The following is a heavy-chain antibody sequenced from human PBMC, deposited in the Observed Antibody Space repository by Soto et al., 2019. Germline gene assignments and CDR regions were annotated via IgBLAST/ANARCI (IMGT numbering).Heavy chain of an antibody. Sequence: EVQLLESGGGLVQPGGSLRLSCAASGFTFSNCVMTWVRQAPGKGLEWVSAISGSGATTYYAESVKGRFTISRNNSRDTLYLQMNSLTVEDTAVYYCAKAVRGFYDPVDCWGQGTLVTVSS. V-gene: IGHV3-23*01. CDR2: ISGSGATT. J-gene: IGHJ4*02. D-gene: IGHD3-3*01. CDR1: GFTFSNCV. CDR3: AKAVRGFYDPVDC.